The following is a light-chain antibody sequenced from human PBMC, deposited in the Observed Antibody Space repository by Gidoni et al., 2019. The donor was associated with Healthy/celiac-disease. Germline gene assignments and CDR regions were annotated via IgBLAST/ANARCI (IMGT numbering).Light chain of an antibody. CDR3: QAWDSSPV. CDR2: QDS. CDR1: KLGDKY. Sequence: SYELTQPPSVSVSPGQTASITCSGDKLGDKYACWYQQKPGQSPVLVIYQDSKLPSGIPERFSGSNSGNTATLTISGTQAMDEADYYCQAWDSSPVFGGGTKLTVL. V-gene: IGLV3-1*01. J-gene: IGLJ2*01.